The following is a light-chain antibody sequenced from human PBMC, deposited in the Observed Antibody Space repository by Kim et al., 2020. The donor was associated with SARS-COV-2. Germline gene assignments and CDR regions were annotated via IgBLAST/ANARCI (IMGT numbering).Light chain of an antibody. V-gene: IGKV3-20*01. CDR1: QSVSSSY. J-gene: IGKJ1*01. CDR2: GAS. CDR3: QQYGSSPWT. Sequence: SPAERATLSSRASQSVSSSYLAWYQQKPGQSPRLLIYGASSRATGIPDRFSGSGSGTDFTLTISRLEPEDFAVYYCQQYGSSPWTFGQGNKVDIK.